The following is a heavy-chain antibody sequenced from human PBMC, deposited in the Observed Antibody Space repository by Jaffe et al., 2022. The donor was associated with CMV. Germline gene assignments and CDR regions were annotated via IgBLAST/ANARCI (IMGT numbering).Heavy chain of an antibody. J-gene: IGHJ4*02. Sequence: EVQLVQSGAEVKKPGESLKISCKGSGYSFTSYWIGWVRQMPGKGLEWMGIIYPGDSDTRYSPSFQGQVTISADKSISTAYLQWSSLKASDTAMYYCARLNKYYYDNAVEYFDYWGQGTLVTVSS. CDR3: ARLNKYYYDNAVEYFDY. V-gene: IGHV5-51*01. D-gene: IGHD3-22*01. CDR2: IYPGDSDT. CDR1: GYSFTSYW.